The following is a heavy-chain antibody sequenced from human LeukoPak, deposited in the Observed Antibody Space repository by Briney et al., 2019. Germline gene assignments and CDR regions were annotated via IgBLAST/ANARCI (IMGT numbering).Heavy chain of an antibody. CDR1: GFTFSSFC. CDR2: ISSSSSYI. V-gene: IGHV3-21*01. D-gene: IGHD5-12*01. CDR3: ARGGGYADPDY. Sequence: PGGSLRLSCAASGFTFSSFCMNWVRRAPGKGLEWVSSISSSSSYIYYADSVKGRFTISRDNAKNSLYLQMNSLRAEDTAVYYCARGGGYADPDYWGQGTLVTVSS. J-gene: IGHJ4*02.